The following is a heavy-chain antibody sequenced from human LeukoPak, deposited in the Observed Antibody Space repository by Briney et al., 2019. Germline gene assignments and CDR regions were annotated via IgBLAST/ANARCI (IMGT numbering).Heavy chain of an antibody. V-gene: IGHV4-39*01. Sequence: PSETLSLTCTVSGGSISSSSYYWGWLRQPPGKGLEWIGSIYYSGSTYYNPSLKSRVTISVDTSKNQFSLKLSSVTAADTAVYYCARHRVITGTDLNAFDIWGQGTMVTVSS. CDR1: GGSISSSSYY. CDR2: IYYSGST. CDR3: ARHRVITGTDLNAFDI. D-gene: IGHD1-20*01. J-gene: IGHJ3*02.